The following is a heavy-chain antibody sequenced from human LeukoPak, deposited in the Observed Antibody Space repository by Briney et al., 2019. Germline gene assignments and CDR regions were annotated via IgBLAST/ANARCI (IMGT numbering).Heavy chain of an antibody. J-gene: IGHJ4*02. CDR2: IKQDGSEK. Sequence: GGSLRLSCAASRFTSSSSWMSWDREAPGNGLERKAYIKQDGSEKYYVDSVKGRFTISRDNAKNSLYLQMNSLRAEDTAVYYCASRGGWLPNWGQGTLVTVSP. V-gene: IGHV3-7*01. CDR3: ASRGGWLPN. CDR1: RFTSSSSW. D-gene: IGHD5-24*01.